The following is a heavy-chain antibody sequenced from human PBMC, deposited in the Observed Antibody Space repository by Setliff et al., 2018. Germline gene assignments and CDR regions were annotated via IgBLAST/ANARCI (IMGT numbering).Heavy chain of an antibody. CDR2: IHQDGSEK. V-gene: IGHV3-7*03. CDR3: ATDLGGTNDY. CDR1: GFTFGSYW. Sequence: PSETLSLSCAASGFTFGSYWMTWVRQAPEKGLEWVANIHQDGSEKYYVDSVKGRFTISRDNAKNSLYLQMNSLRAEDTGIYYCATDLGGTNDYWGQGTLVTVSS. J-gene: IGHJ4*02. D-gene: IGHD3-16*01.